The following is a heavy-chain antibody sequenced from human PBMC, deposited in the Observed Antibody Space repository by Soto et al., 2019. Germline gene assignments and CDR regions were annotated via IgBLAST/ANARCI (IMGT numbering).Heavy chain of an antibody. CDR1: GGTFSSYA. D-gene: IGHD3-16*01. J-gene: IGHJ6*02. CDR2: IIPIFGTA. CDR3: ARSGRGSYYYYYGMDV. Sequence: SVKVSCKASGGTFSSYAISWVRQAPGQGLEWMGGIIPIFGTANYAQKFQVRVTITADESTSTAYMELSSLRSEDTAVYYCARSGRGSYYYYYGMDVWGQGTTVTVSS. V-gene: IGHV1-69*13.